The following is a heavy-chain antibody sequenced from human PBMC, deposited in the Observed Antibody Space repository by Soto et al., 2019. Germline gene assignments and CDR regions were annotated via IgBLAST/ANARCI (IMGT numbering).Heavy chain of an antibody. Sequence: QVQLVQSGAEVKKPGASVKVSCKASGYTFTSYAMHWVRQAPGQRLEWMGWINAGNGKTKYSQKFQGRGTITKDTAATSADMELSNLRWEGTAGYYCARDVGATGDWGQGTVVTVSS. V-gene: IGHV1-3*01. CDR1: GYTFTSYA. CDR2: INAGNGKT. D-gene: IGHD1-26*01. J-gene: IGHJ4*02. CDR3: ARDVGATGD.